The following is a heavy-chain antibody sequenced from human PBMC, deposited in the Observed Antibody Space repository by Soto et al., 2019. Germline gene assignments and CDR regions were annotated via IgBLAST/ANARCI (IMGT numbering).Heavy chain of an antibody. CDR3: ARDGGYCTNGVCPISTDP. V-gene: IGHV1-2*02. J-gene: IGHJ5*02. D-gene: IGHD2-8*01. CDR2: INPKSGDT. CDR1: GYTFTDNH. Sequence: ASVKVSCKASGYTFTDNHVHWLRRAPGQDFEWMGWINPKSGDTKYAQKFQGRVTMTRDTSIDTAYMEVTSLTSDDTAVYYCARDGGYCTNGVCPISTDPWGQGTLVTVSS.